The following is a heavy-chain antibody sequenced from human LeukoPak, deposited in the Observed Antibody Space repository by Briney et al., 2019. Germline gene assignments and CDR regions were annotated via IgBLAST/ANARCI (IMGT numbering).Heavy chain of an antibody. CDR2: ISPSGDIT. V-gene: IGHV3-23*01. CDR1: GFIFSSHG. J-gene: IGHJ6*04. Sequence: PGGSLRLSCAASGFIFSSHGMNWVRQAPGEGLEWVSGISPSGDITYYADSVKGRFTISRDNSKNMVYLQMDSLRFEDAAVYYCAELGITMIGGVWGKGTTVTISS. CDR3: AELGITMIGGV. D-gene: IGHD3-10*02.